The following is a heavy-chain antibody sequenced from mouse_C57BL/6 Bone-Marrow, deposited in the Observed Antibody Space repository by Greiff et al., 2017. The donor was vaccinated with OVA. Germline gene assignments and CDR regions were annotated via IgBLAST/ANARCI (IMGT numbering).Heavy chain of an antibody. Sequence: QVQLQQSGAELVRPGSSVKLSCKASGYTFTSYWMDWVKQRPGQGLEWIGNIYPSDSETHYNQKFKDKATLTVDKSSSTAYMQLSSLTSEYSAVYYCARQLRLRRAWFAYWGQGTLVTVSA. CDR1: GYTFTSYW. V-gene: IGHV1-61*01. D-gene: IGHD3-2*02. J-gene: IGHJ3*01. CDR2: IYPSDSET. CDR3: ARQLRLRRAWFAY.